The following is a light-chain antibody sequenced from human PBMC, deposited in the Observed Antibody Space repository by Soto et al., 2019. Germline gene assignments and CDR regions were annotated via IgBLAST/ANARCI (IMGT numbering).Light chain of an antibody. CDR1: QSVGRN. V-gene: IGKV3-15*01. CDR3: QQYKIWHEG. CDR2: GAS. J-gene: IGKJ4*01. Sequence: EIVMTQSPATLSVSPGERATLSCRASQSVGRNLAWYQQKPGQAPRLVIYGASTRATGNPARFSGSGSEAECTLTISSLLSGDFSVYYCQQYKIWHEGFSGGTKVEIK.